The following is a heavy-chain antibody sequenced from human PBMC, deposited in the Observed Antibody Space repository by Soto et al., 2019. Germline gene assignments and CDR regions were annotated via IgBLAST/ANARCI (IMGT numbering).Heavy chain of an antibody. CDR2: ISAYNGNT. D-gene: IGHD2-21*02. V-gene: IGHV1-18*01. CDR1: GYTFTSYG. J-gene: IGHJ6*02. CDR3: ARGGDVPYYYYGMDV. Sequence: ASVKVSCKASGYTFTSYGISWVRQAPGQGLEWMGWISAYNGNTNYAQKVQDRVTMTTDTSTSTVYLELRSLRFDDTAVYYCARGGDVPYYYYGMDVWGQGTTVTVSS.